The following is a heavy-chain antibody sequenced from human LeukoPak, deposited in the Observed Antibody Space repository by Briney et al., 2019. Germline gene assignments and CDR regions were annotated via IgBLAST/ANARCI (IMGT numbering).Heavy chain of an antibody. CDR3: ASSIAAAGFDY. CDR2: ISSSSSYI. J-gene: IGHJ4*02. V-gene: IGHV3-21*01. D-gene: IGHD6-13*01. Sequence: GGSLRLSCAASGFTFSSYSMNWVRQAPGKGLEWVSSISSSSSYIYYADSVKGRFTISRDNAKNSLYLQMNSLRAEDTAAYYCASSIAAAGFDYWGQGTLVTVSS. CDR1: GFTFSSYS.